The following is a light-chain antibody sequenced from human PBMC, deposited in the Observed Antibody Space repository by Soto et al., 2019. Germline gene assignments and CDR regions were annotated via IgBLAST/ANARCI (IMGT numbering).Light chain of an antibody. CDR1: QSLLHSNGYNY. CDR2: LGS. CDR3: MQALQILFT. J-gene: IGKJ3*01. V-gene: IGKV2-28*01. Sequence: DIVMTQSPLSLPVTPGEPASISCRSSQSLLHSNGYNYLDWYLQKPGQSPQLLIYLGSNRASGVPDRFSGSGSGTDFTLKISRVEGEDVGVYYCMQALQILFTFGPGTKVDIK.